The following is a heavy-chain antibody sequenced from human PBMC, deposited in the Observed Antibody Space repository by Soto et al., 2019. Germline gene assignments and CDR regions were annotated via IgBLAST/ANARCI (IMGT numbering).Heavy chain of an antibody. CDR1: GGSINTYY. J-gene: IGHJ4*02. D-gene: IGHD6-25*01. CDR3: TRGGGDF. V-gene: IGHV4-59*01. CDR2: IYYSGSDSGST. Sequence: LSLTCTVSGGSINTYYWSWIRQPPGKGLEWIGYIYYSGSDSGSTNYIPSLKSRVTISVDTSKDQFSLRLTSVTAADTAVYFCTRGGGDFWGQGTLVTVSS.